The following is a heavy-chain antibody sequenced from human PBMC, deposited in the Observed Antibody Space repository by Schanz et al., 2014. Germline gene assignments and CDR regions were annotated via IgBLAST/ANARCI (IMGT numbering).Heavy chain of an antibody. CDR3: ARKMKLGVYGGKGHDSLDI. V-gene: IGHV3-7*01. CDR2: IKHDGSVK. Sequence: EVQLLESGGGLVQPGGSLRLSCASSGFSFTTYAMSWVRQAPGKGLEWVANIKHDGSVKDYVDSVEGRFTISRDNAKRSLFLQMNSLRAEDTAVYYCARKMKLGVYGGKGHDSLDIWGQGTMVTVSS. CDR1: GFSFTTYA. D-gene: IGHD4-17*01. J-gene: IGHJ3*02.